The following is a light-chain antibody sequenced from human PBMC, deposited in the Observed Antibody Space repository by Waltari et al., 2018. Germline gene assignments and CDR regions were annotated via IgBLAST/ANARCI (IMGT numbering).Light chain of an antibody. CDR3: QVYGDLRDT. V-gene: IGKV3-20*01. J-gene: IGKJ2*01. CDR1: QSVSSTY. CDR2: GGS. Sequence: EIILTQSPGTLSLSPGERATLSCRASQSVSSTYVGWYQQKSGPAPRLVIYGGSSRATGIPDRFSGSASGTDFTLTISRLEPEDVAVYFCQVYGDLRDTFGQGTKLEIK.